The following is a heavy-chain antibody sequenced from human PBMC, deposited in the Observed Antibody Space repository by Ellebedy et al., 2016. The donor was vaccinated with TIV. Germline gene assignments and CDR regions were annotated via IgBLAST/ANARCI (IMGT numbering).Heavy chain of an antibody. CDR1: GLTVSSNY. V-gene: IGHV3-53*01. CDR2: LYSGGNT. CDR3: AKLTSANSPFDY. J-gene: IGHJ4*02. D-gene: IGHD4-23*01. Sequence: GGSLRLSCAASGLTVSSNYMSWVRQAPGKGLEWVSILYSGGNTYYADSVKGRFTISRDNSKNTLYLQMNSLRAEDTAVYYCAKLTSANSPFDYWGQGTLVTVSS.